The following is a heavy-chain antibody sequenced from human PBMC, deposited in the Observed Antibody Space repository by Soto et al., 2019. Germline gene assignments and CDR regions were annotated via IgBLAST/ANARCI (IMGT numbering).Heavy chain of an antibody. CDR2: IYPGDSET. CDR1: GYSFASYW. J-gene: IGHJ4*02. CDR3: ARGTPYDY. V-gene: IGHV5-51*01. Sequence: PGESVKISCKGSGYSFASYWIAWVLQMPGKGLEWMGIIYPGDSETRYSPSFRGQVTISADKSISTAYLQWASLKASDTAMYFCARGTPYDYWGQGTQVTVSS.